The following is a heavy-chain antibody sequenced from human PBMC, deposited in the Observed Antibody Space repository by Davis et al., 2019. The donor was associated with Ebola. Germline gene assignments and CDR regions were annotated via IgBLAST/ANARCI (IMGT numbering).Heavy chain of an antibody. D-gene: IGHD1-26*01. Sequence: AASVKVSCKASGYTFTSYALIWVRQAPGQGLEWMGRINPNSGGTNYAQKFQGRVTVTRDTSISTVYMELSSLISDDTAVYSCASGRLKLYGMDVWGQGTTVTVSS. J-gene: IGHJ6*02. CDR2: INPNSGGT. CDR1: GYTFTSYA. V-gene: IGHV1-2*06. CDR3: ASGRLKLYGMDV.